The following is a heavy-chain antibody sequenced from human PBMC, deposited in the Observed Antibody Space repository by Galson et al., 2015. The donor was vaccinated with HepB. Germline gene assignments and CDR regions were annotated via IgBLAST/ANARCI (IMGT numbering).Heavy chain of an antibody. CDR2: ISGSGGST. J-gene: IGHJ4*02. Sequence: SLRLSCAASGFTFSSYAMSWVRQAPGKGLEWVSAISGSGGSTYYADSVKGRFTISRDNSKNTLYLQMNSLRAEDTAVYYCAKELGYCSSTSCYRGVRNFDYWGQGTLVTVSS. V-gene: IGHV3-23*01. CDR3: AKELGYCSSTSCYRGVRNFDY. CDR1: GFTFSSYA. D-gene: IGHD2-2*01.